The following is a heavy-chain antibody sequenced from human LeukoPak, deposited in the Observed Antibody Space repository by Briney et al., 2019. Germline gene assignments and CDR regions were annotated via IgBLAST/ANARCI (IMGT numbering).Heavy chain of an antibody. CDR3: AKVCAGTWYDK. V-gene: IGHV3-48*03. J-gene: IGHJ5*02. CDR2: ISSSGSTI. CDR1: GFTFRSFE. Sequence: GGSLRLSCAASGFTFRSFEMNWVNQAPGKGLEWVSSISSSGSTIYYADSVKGRFTISRDNVKSSLYLQMNSLRAEDTAIYYCAKVCAGTWYDKWGQGTLVTVSS.